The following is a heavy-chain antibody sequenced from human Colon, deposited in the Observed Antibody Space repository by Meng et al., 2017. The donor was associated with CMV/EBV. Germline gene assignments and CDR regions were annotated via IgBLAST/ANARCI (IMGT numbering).Heavy chain of an antibody. CDR3: ARGYSADGESPLDP. CDR2: INPSVGTN. CDR1: GYILTSYY. J-gene: IGHJ5*02. Sequence: ASVLVSCKASGYILTSYYIHWVRQPPGQGLEWMGTINPSVGTNSHGQKFQGRVTLNRDTSTSTVYMELSNLRSEGTALFYCARGYSADGESPLDPWGQGTQVTVSS. D-gene: IGHD5-24*01. V-gene: IGHV1-46*01.